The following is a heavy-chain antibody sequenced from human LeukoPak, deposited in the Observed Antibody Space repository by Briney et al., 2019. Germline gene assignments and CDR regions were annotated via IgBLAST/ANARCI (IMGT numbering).Heavy chain of an antibody. Sequence: GGSLRLSCAVSVFSFSSYWMHWVRQAPGKGLVWVSRINSDGSSTSYADSVKGRFTISRDNAKNTLYLQMNSLRAEDTAVYYCARAIKWLADAFDIWGQGTMVTVSS. CDR2: INSDGSST. D-gene: IGHD6-19*01. V-gene: IGHV3-74*01. CDR3: ARAIKWLADAFDI. J-gene: IGHJ3*02. CDR1: VFSFSSYW.